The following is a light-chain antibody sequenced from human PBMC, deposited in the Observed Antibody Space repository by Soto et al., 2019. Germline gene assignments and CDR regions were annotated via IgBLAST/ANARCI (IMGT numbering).Light chain of an antibody. V-gene: IGLV2-8*01. J-gene: IGLJ1*01. Sequence: QSVLTQPPSASGSPGKSVTISCAGTSRDVGGYHYVSWYQHHPGKAPKLIIYEVSKRPSGVPDRFSASKSGNTASLTVSGLQAEDEADYYCSAYAGRNNVGVFGTGTRSPS. CDR1: SRDVGGYHY. CDR3: SAYAGRNNVGV. CDR2: EVS.